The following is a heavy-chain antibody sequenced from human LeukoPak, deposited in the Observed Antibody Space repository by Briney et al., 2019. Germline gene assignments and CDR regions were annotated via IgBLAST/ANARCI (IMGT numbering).Heavy chain of an antibody. CDR1: GFTFSSYA. CDR3: AREGYSSGSRTGIDY. Sequence: GGSLRLSCAASGFTFSSYAMNWVRQAPGRGLEWVSVMYSGGTTSYADSVKGRFTISRDNSKNTVSLQMNSLRIDDTAVYYCAREGYSSGSRTGIDYWGQGTLVTVSS. CDR2: MYSGGTT. J-gene: IGHJ4*02. D-gene: IGHD5-18*01. V-gene: IGHV3-66*02.